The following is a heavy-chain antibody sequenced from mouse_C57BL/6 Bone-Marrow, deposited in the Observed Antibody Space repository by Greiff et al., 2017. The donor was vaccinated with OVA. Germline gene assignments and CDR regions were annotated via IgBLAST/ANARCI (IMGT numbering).Heavy chain of an antibody. CDR3: AIFPWFAY. V-gene: IGHV1-81*01. CDR2: IYPRSGNT. Sequence: VKLVESGAELARPGASVKLSCKASGYTFTSYGISWVKQRTGQGLEWIGEIYPRSGNTYYNEKFKGKATLTADKSSSTAYMELRSLTSEDSAVYFCAIFPWFAYWGQGTLVTVSA. J-gene: IGHJ3*01. D-gene: IGHD1-3*01. CDR1: GYTFTSYG.